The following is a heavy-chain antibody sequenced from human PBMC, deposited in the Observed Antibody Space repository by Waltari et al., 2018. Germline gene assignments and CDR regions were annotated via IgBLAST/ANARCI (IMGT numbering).Heavy chain of an antibody. J-gene: IGHJ4*02. CDR1: GFNFASSW. D-gene: IGHD3-22*01. CDR3: ARDYYYDSSNDY. V-gene: IGHV3-7*01. Sequence: EVQLVESGGGLVQPGGSLKLSCAAPGFNFASSWMSWVRQAPGKGLEWVANIKQDASEKYYVDSVKGRFTISRDNTKNSLSLEMNSLRAEDTGVYYCARDYYYDSSNDYWGQGTLVTVSS. CDR2: IKQDASEK.